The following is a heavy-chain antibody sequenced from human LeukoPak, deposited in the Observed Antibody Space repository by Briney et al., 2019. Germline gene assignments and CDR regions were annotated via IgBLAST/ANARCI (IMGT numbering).Heavy chain of an antibody. V-gene: IGHV4-30-4*01. CDR3: AGGLRGYSYGYFDY. CDR2: IYYSGST. J-gene: IGHJ4*02. CDR1: GGSISSGDYY. Sequence: PSETLSLTCTVSGGSISSGDYYWSWIRQPPGKGLEWIGYIYYSGSTYYNPSLKSRVTISVDTSKNQFSLKLSSVTAADTAVYYCAGGLRGYSYGYFDYWGQGTLVTVSS. D-gene: IGHD5-18*01.